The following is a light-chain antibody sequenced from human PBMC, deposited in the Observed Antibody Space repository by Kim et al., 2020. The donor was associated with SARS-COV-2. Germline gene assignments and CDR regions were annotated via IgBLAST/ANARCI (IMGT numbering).Light chain of an antibody. V-gene: IGKV3-20*01. CDR3: QQYDNSPYT. CDR2: GTS. CDR1: QSVTNIN. Sequence: LAPGERATLSCRASQSVTNINLAWFQQKPGQAPGLLIYGTSSRATGIPDRFSGSVSETDFSLTISRLEPEDFAVYYCQQYDNSPYTFGQGTKLEI. J-gene: IGKJ2*01.